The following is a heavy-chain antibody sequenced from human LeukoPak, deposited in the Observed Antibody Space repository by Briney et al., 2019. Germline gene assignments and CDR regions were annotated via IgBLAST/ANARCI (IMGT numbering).Heavy chain of an antibody. D-gene: IGHD1-26*01. CDR1: GGSISSGGYY. CDR2: IYYSGST. Sequence: SQILSLTCTVSGGSISSGGYYWSWIRQHPGKGLEWIGYIYYSGSTYYNPSLKSRVTISVDTSKNQFSLKLSSVTAADTAVYYCARGGYYYYYGMDVWGQGTTVTVSS. J-gene: IGHJ6*02. V-gene: IGHV4-31*03. CDR3: ARGGYYYYYGMDV.